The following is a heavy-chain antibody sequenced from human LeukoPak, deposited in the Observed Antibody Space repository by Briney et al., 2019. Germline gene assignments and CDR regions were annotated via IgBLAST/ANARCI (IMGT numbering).Heavy chain of an antibody. D-gene: IGHD2-8*01. CDR1: GFTFGTHW. V-gene: IGHV3-7*01. CDR3: ARGMRHLADYFDS. J-gene: IGHJ4*02. CDR2: IKQDGSEK. Sequence: GGSLRLSCSVSGFTFGTHWMSWVRQAPGKGLEWVASIKQDGSEKYYVDSVKGRFTISRDNAKNSLYLQMNSLRAEDTAVYYCARGMRHLADYFDSWGQGTLVTVSS.